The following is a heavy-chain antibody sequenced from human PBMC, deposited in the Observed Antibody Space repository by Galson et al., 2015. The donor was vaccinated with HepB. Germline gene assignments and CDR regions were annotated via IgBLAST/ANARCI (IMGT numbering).Heavy chain of an antibody. J-gene: IGHJ4*02. CDR3: ARDGIVRAQTGDNSCDY. V-gene: IGHV3-30*04. Sequence: SLRLSCAASGFTFSNYSMHWVRQAPGKGLEWVALISDDGSNKFYAGSVKGRFTISRDNSRNTLYLQMNSLRFVDTALYYCARDGIVRAQTGDNSCDYWGQGTLVAVSS. CDR1: GFTFSNYS. D-gene: IGHD1-26*01. CDR2: ISDDGSNK.